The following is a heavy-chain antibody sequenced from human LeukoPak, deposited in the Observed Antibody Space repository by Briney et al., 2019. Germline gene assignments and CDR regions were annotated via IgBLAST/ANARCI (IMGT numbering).Heavy chain of an antibody. CDR3: AKSSYYDSSGFYREYYFDY. CDR2: ISYDGSNK. V-gene: IGHV3-30-3*02. J-gene: IGHJ4*02. CDR1: GFTFSSYA. D-gene: IGHD3-22*01. Sequence: GGSLRLSCAASGFTFSSYAMHWVRQAPGKGLEWVAVISYDGSNKYYADSVKGRFTISRDNSKNTLYLQMNSLRAGDTAVYYCAKSSYYDSSGFYREYYFDYWGQGTLVPVSS.